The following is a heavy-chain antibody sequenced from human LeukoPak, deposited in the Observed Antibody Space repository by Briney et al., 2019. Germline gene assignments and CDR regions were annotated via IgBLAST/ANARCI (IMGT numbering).Heavy chain of an antibody. CDR2: IYPGNSDT. Sequence: GEFLKISCKGSGYSFASYWIGWVRQMPGKGLEWMGIIYPGNSDTRYSPSFQGQVTISADKSISTAYLQWSSLKASDTAMYYCARVEPGDYFDYWGQGTLVTVSS. V-gene: IGHV5-51*01. CDR1: GYSFASYW. J-gene: IGHJ4*02. D-gene: IGHD1-14*01. CDR3: ARVEPGDYFDY.